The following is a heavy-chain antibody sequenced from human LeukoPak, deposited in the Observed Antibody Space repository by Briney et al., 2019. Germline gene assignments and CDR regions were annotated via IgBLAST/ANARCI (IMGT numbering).Heavy chain of an antibody. CDR1: GGSFGGYY. J-gene: IGHJ4*02. CDR3: ARGFQAFDY. V-gene: IGHV4-34*01. Sequence: SETLSLTCAVYGGSFGGYYWSWIRQPPGKGLEWIGEINHSGSTNYNPSLKSRVTISVDTSKNQFSLKLSSVTAADTAVYYCARGFQAFDYWGQGTLVTVSS. CDR2: INHSGST.